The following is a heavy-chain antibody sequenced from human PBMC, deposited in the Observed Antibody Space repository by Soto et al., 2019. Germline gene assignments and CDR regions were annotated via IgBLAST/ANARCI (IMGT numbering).Heavy chain of an antibody. D-gene: IGHD6-13*01. CDR1: GFTVSSNY. V-gene: IGHV3-53*01. J-gene: IGHJ4*02. Sequence: GGSLRLSCAASGFTVSSNYMSWVRQAPGKGLEWVSVIYSGDSTYYADSVKGRFTISRDNSKNTLYLQMNSLRAEDTAVYYCARDRSSSSWYDYWGQGTLVTVSS. CDR3: ARDRSSSSWYDY. CDR2: IYSGDST.